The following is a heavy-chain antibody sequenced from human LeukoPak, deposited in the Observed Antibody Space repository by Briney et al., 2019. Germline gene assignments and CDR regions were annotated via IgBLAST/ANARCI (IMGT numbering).Heavy chain of an antibody. CDR1: GYTFTGYY. CDR2: INPNSGGT. Sequence: ASVKVSCKASGYTFTGYYMHWVRQAPGQGLEWMGWINPNSGGTNYAQKFQGRVTMTRDTSISTAYMELSSLRSEDMAVYYCARDDGSYSFDYWGQGTLVTVSS. V-gene: IGHV1-2*02. D-gene: IGHD1-26*01. J-gene: IGHJ4*02. CDR3: ARDDGSYSFDY.